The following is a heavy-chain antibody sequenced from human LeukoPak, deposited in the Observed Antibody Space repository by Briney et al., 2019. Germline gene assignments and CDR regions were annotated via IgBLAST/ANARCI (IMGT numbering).Heavy chain of an antibody. CDR1: GGSFSGYY. CDR3: AGAYYYDSSGYPHDASDI. Sequence: SETLSLTCAVYGGSFSGYYWSWIRQPPGKGLEWIGEINHSGSTNYNPSLKSRVTISVDTSKNQFSLKLSSVTAADTAVYYCAGAYYYDSSGYPHDASDIWGQGTMVTVSS. J-gene: IGHJ3*02. D-gene: IGHD3-22*01. CDR2: INHSGST. V-gene: IGHV4-34*01.